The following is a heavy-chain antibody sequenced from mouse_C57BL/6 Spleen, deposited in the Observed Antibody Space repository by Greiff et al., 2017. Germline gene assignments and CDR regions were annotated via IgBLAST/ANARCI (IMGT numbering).Heavy chain of an antibody. CDR3: AREGNFDV. V-gene: IGHV5-6*01. Sequence: EVKLVESGGDLVKPGGSLKLSCAASGFTFSSYGMSWVRQTPDKRLEWVATISSGGSYTYYPDSVKGRFTISRDNANNTLYLQMSSLKSEDTAMYYCAREGNFDVWGKGTTVTVSS. J-gene: IGHJ1*03. CDR1: GFTFSSYG. CDR2: ISSGGSYT.